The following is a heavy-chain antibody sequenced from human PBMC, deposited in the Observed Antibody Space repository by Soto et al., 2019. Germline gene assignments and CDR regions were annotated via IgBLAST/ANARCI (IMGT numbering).Heavy chain of an antibody. CDR2: IYYSGST. J-gene: IGHJ6*02. V-gene: IGHV4-59*12. CDR3: ARVQQQLVRRAVKYYDGIDV. Sequence: PETLSVTCTVSGGSISSYYWSWIRQPPGKGLEWIGYIYYSGSTNYNPSLKSRVTISVDTSKNQFSLKLSSVTAADTAVYYCARVQQQLVRRAVKYYDGIDVWGQGTTVTV. D-gene: IGHD6-13*01. CDR1: GGSISSYY.